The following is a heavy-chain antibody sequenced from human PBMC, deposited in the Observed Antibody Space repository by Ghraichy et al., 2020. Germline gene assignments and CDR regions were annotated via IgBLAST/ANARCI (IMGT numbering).Heavy chain of an antibody. CDR3: ARDKWWEVGAVPSQPPLDY. J-gene: IGHJ4*02. CDR1: GYTFSNYG. V-gene: IGHV1-18*01. D-gene: IGHD1-26*01. Sequence: ASVKVSCNTSGYTFSNYGISWVRQAPGQGLEWMGWISAYNGHRNQAQKFQGRVTMTTDTSTSTAYMELRSLRSDDTAVYYCARDKWWEVGAVPSQPPLDYWGQGTLVTVSS. CDR2: ISAYNGHR.